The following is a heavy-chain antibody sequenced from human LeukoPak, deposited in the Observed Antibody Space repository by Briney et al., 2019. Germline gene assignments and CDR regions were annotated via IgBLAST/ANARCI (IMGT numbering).Heavy chain of an antibody. D-gene: IGHD3-10*01. CDR1: GYTFTDLY. J-gene: IGHJ4*02. Sequence: ASVKVSCMTSGYTFTDLYIHWVRQAPGQGLEWMGWISPNTGDTNFAQKFQGRVTLTRDTSIRTAYMELTRLRSDDTAMYYCAREGNFYGSGRGDYWGQGTLVTVSS. CDR3: AREGNFYGSGRGDY. V-gene: IGHV1-2*02. CDR2: ISPNTGDT.